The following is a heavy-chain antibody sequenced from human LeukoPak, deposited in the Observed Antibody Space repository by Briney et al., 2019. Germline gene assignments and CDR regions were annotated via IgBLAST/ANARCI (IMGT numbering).Heavy chain of an antibody. J-gene: IGHJ4*02. CDR1: GFTFSSYA. V-gene: IGHV3-23*01. D-gene: IGHD6-19*01. Sequence: PGGSLRLSCAASGFTFSSYAITWVRQAPGKGLEWVSAISAGGGSTYYADSVKGRFTISRDNSKNTLYLQLNSPRAEDTAVYYCAKAGGWTNYFDYWGQGTLVTVSS. CDR2: ISAGGGST. CDR3: AKAGGWTNYFDY.